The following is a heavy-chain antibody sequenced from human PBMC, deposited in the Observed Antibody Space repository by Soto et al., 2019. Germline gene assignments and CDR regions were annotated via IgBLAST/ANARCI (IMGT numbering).Heavy chain of an antibody. J-gene: IGHJ4*02. V-gene: IGHV4-34*01. CDR2: INHSGST. CDR1: GGSFSGYY. CDR3: ASNRGGYSGFDYYD. D-gene: IGHD5-12*01. Sequence: SETLSLTCAVYGGSFSGYYWTWIRQPPGTGLEWIGEINHSGSTNYNPSLKSRVTISVDTSKNQFSLKLTSVTAADTAVYYCASNRGGYSGFDYYDWGQGTLVTVSS.